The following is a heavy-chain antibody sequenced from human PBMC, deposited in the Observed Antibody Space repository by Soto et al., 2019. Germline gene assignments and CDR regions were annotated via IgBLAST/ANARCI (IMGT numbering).Heavy chain of an antibody. Sequence: PSETLSLTCTVSGGSISDYYWCLIRQPAGKGLEWIGRFYTSGSTDYNPSLKSRVTMSAGASKNQFSLKVRSVTAADSAVYYCVRCTTAGYLDPWGRGTLVTVSS. J-gene: IGHJ2*01. V-gene: IGHV4-4*07. CDR3: VRCTTAGYLDP. D-gene: IGHD2-15*01. CDR1: GGSISDYY. CDR2: FYTSGST.